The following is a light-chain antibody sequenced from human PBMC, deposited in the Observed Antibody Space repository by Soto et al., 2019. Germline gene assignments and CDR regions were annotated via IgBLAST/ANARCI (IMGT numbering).Light chain of an antibody. CDR1: QDIKNY. Sequence: AIQMTQSPSSLSVSIGDRVTITCRASQDIKNYLGWYQQKPGKAPNLLIYGASSLHTGVPSRFSGSGSGTVFTLTITSLQPEDFATYYCLQDHTYPWTFGQGTKVEIK. CDR2: GAS. J-gene: IGKJ1*01. CDR3: LQDHTYPWT. V-gene: IGKV1-6*01.